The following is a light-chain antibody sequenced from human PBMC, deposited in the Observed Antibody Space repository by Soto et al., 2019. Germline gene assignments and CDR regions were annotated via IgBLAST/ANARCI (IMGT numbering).Light chain of an antibody. V-gene: IGLV2-14*01. CDR2: EVA. CDR3: SSYTTSNIVV. CDR1: SSDVGGYNY. J-gene: IGLJ2*01. Sequence: QSALTQPASVSGSPGQSITISCTGTSSDVGGYNYVSWYQHHPDKARKLMIYEVANRPSGVSNRFSGSKSGNTASLTISGLQAEDEADYYCSSYTTSNIVVFGGGTQLTVL.